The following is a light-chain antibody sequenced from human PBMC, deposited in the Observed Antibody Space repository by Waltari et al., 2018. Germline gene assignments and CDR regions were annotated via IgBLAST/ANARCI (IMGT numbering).Light chain of an antibody. J-gene: IGKJ1*01. CDR1: QSISSH. V-gene: IGKV3-11*01. Sequence: ETVLTQSPATLSLSPGERATLSCRASQSISSHLAWYQQKPGRPPRLLIYDESKRATGIPARFSCSGSGTDFTLTISSLEPEDFAVYYCQQRSNLWTFGQGTKVEIK. CDR3: QQRSNLWT. CDR2: DES.